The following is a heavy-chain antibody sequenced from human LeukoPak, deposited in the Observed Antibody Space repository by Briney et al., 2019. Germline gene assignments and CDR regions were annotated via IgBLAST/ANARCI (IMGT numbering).Heavy chain of an antibody. CDR1: GFTFSSYW. J-gene: IGHJ4*02. CDR2: IKQDGSEK. V-gene: IGHV3-7*01. D-gene: IGHD6-13*01. CDR3: ARENVIAAAGSSIGESFDY. Sequence: GGSLRLSCAASGFTFSSYWMSWVRQAPGKGLEWVANIKQDGSEKYYVDSVKGRFTISRDNAKNSLYLQMSSLRAEDTAVYYCARENVIAAAGSSIGESFDYWGQGTLVTVSS.